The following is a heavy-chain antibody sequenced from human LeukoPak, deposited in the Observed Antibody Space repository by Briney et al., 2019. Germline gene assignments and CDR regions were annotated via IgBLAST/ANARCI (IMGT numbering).Heavy chain of an antibody. D-gene: IGHD3-22*01. CDR1: GYTFTSYA. V-gene: IGHV1-3*01. J-gene: IGHJ3*02. CDR2: INAGNGNT. Sequence: ASVKVSCTASGYTFTSYAMHWVRQAPGQRLEWMGWINAGNGNTKYSQKFQGRVTITRDTSASTAYMELSSLRSEDTAVYYCARDHGWGDYYDSSGYYFDAFDIWGQGTMVTVSS. CDR3: ARDHGWGDYYDSSGYYFDAFDI.